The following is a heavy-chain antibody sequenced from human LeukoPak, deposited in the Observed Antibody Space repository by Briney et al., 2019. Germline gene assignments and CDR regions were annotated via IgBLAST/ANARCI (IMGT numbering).Heavy chain of an antibody. CDR1: GGSISSYY. Sequence: SETLSLTCTVSGGSISSYYWSWIRQPPGKGLEWIGYIYYGGSTNYNPSLKSRVTISVDTSKNQFSLKLSSVTAADTAVYYCARHRYRSGGSCYFDYWGQGTLVTVSS. D-gene: IGHD2-15*01. V-gene: IGHV4-59*08. J-gene: IGHJ4*02. CDR3: ARHRYRSGGSCYFDY. CDR2: IYYGGST.